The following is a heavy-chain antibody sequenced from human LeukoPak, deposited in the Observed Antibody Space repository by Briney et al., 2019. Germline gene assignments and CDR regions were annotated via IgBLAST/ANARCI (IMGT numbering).Heavy chain of an antibody. Sequence: ASVKVSCKASGYTFTGYYMHWVRQAPGQGLEWMGWINPNSGGTNYAQKLQGRVTMTTDTSTSTAYMELRSLRSDDTAVYYCARAQDSSSWYEIYYYYGMDVWGQGTTVTVSS. CDR1: GYTFTGYY. J-gene: IGHJ6*02. CDR2: INPNSGGT. V-gene: IGHV1-2*02. D-gene: IGHD6-13*01. CDR3: ARAQDSSSWYEIYYYYGMDV.